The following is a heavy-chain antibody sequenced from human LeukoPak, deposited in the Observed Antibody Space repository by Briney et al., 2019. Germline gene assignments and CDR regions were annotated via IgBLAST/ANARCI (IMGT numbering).Heavy chain of an antibody. Sequence: ASVKVSCKASGYTFTNYGIGWVRQAPGQGLEWMGWISAYNANTNYAQRLQGRVTMTTDTSTGTAYMELRSLRSDDTAVYYCARDRWSGATGDYHYYYGMDVWGQGTTVTVSS. CDR1: GYTFTNYG. CDR3: ARDRWSGATGDYHYYYGMDV. D-gene: IGHD1-26*01. V-gene: IGHV1-18*01. CDR2: ISAYNANT. J-gene: IGHJ6*02.